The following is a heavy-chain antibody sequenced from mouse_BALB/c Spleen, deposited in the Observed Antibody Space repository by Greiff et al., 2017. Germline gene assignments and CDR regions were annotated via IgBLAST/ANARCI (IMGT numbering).Heavy chain of an antibody. J-gene: IGHJ3*01. CDR2: IDPFNGGT. V-gene: IGHV1S135*01. Sequence: EVQLQQSGPELMKPGASVKISCKASGYSFTSYYMHWVKQSHGKSLEWIGYIDPFNGGTSYNQKFKGKATLTVDKSSSTAYMHLSSLTSEDSAVYYCATYGYDEGSFAYWGQGTLVTVSA. D-gene: IGHD2-2*01. CDR3: ATYGYDEGSFAY. CDR1: GYSFTSYY.